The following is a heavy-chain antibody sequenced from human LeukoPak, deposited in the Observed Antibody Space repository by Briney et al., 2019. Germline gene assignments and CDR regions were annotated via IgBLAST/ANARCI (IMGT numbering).Heavy chain of an antibody. Sequence: PSETLSLTCTVSGGSISSGGYYWSWIRQHPGKGLEWIGYIYYSGSTYYNPSLKSRVTISVDTSKNQFSLKLSSVTAADTAVYYCASSCSWYNWFDPWGQGTLVTVSS. D-gene: IGHD6-13*01. CDR2: IYYSGST. CDR1: GGSISSGGYY. V-gene: IGHV4-31*03. J-gene: IGHJ5*02. CDR3: ASSCSWYNWFDP.